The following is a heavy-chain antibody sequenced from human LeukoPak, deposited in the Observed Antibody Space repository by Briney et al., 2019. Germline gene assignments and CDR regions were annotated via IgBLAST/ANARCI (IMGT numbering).Heavy chain of an antibody. CDR1: GFTFDDYA. Sequence: PGRSLRLSCAASGFTFDDYAMHWVRQAPGQGLEWVSAINWNSDDIHYADSVKGRFTISRDNAKNSLYLQMNSLRAEDTAFYYCAKDIGAQLWFGELFRSNYFDYWGQGTLVTDSS. CDR2: INWNSDDI. CDR3: AKDIGAQLWFGELFRSNYFDY. D-gene: IGHD3-10*01. V-gene: IGHV3-9*01. J-gene: IGHJ4*02.